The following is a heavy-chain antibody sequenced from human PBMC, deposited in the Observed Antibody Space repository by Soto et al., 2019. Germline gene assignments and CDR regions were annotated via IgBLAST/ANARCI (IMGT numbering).Heavy chain of an antibody. Sequence: GGSLRLSCAASGFTFSIYGMHWVRQAPGKGLEWVAVIWHDESNKYYADSVKGRFTISRDNSKNTLFLQMNSLRAEDTATYYCARGPPFGYCSSTCDYGIGVWGQGTTVTVSS. CDR3: ARGPPFGYCSSTCDYGIGV. D-gene: IGHD2-2*01. V-gene: IGHV3-33*08. J-gene: IGHJ6*02. CDR2: IWHDESNK. CDR1: GFTFSIYG.